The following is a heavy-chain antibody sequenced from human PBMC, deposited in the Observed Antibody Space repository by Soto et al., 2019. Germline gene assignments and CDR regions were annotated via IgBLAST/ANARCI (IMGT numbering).Heavy chain of an antibody. CDR3: AKGYCSGGSCPRAGDWFDP. CDR1: GFTFSSYD. J-gene: IGHJ5*02. Sequence: GGSLRLSCAASGFTFSSYDMHWVRQAPGKGLEWVAVISYDGSNKYYADSVKGRFTISRDNSKNTLYLQMNSLRAEDTAVYYCAKGYCSGGSCPRAGDWFDPWGQGTLVTVSS. CDR2: ISYDGSNK. V-gene: IGHV3-30*18. D-gene: IGHD2-15*01.